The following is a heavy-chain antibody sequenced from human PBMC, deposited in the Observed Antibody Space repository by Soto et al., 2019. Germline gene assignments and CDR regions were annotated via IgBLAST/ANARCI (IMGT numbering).Heavy chain of an antibody. Sequence: GGSLSLSCAASCFTFSSYVMHWVRQAPGKGLEWVAVISYDGSNKYYADSVKGRFTISRDNSKNTLYLQMNSLRAEDTAVYYCAKASTWYYPVDYWGQGTLVTVSS. CDR2: ISYDGSNK. CDR3: AKASTWYYPVDY. V-gene: IGHV3-30*18. J-gene: IGHJ4*02. D-gene: IGHD6-13*01. CDR1: CFTFSSYV.